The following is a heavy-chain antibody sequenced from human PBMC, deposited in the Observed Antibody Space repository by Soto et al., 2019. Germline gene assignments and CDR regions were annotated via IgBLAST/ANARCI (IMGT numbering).Heavy chain of an antibody. V-gene: IGHV3-21*01. CDR2: ISSSSSYI. CDR3: ARDVGSTSCYYCYYGMDV. J-gene: IGHJ6*02. CDR1: GFTFSSYS. D-gene: IGHD2-2*01. Sequence: PGGSLRLSCAASGFTFSSYSMNWVRQAPGKGLEWVSSISSSSSYIYYADSVKGRFTISRDNAKNSLYLQMNSLRAEDTAVYYCARDVGSTSCYYCYYGMDVRGQGTTVAVSS.